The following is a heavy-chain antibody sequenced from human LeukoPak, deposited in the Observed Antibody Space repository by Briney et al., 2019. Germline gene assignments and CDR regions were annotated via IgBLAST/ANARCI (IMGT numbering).Heavy chain of an antibody. CDR2: IYPGDSDT. J-gene: IGHJ4*02. Sequence: GESLKISCKASGYSFSNYWIGWVRQMPGKGPEWMGIIYPGDSDTRYSPSFQGQVTISADKSTSAAYLQWGSLKASDTAMYYCARRVATIDFFDYGGQGTLVTASS. V-gene: IGHV5-51*01. D-gene: IGHD5-24*01. CDR3: ARRVATIDFFDY. CDR1: GYSFSNYW.